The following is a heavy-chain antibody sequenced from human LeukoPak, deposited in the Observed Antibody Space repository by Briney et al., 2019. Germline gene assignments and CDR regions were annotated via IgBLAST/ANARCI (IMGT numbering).Heavy chain of an antibody. Sequence: PSETLSLTCTVSGYSIRSDYYWGWIRQPPGKGLEWIGSIYHSGSTYYNPSLKSRVTISVDTSKNQFSLKLSSVTAADTAVYYCARERSSWYTQNYYYYYMDVWGKGTTVTISS. CDR2: IYHSGST. CDR3: ARERSSWYTQNYYYYYMDV. D-gene: IGHD6-13*01. V-gene: IGHV4-38-2*02. J-gene: IGHJ6*03. CDR1: GYSIRSDYY.